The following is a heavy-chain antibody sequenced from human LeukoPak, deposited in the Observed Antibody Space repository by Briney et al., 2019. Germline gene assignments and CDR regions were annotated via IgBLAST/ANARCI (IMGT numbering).Heavy chain of an antibody. Sequence: SETLSLTCAVSGYSIISGYYWGWIRQPPGKGLEWIGSIYHSGSTYYNPSLKSRVTISVDTSKNQFSLKLSSVTAADTAVYYCARSLVATIVDWFDPWGQGTLVTVSS. J-gene: IGHJ5*02. CDR2: IYHSGST. CDR3: ARSLVATIVDWFDP. D-gene: IGHD5-12*01. V-gene: IGHV4-38-2*01. CDR1: GYSIISGYY.